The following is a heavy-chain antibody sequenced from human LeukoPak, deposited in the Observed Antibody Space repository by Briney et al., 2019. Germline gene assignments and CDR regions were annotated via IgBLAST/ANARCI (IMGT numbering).Heavy chain of an antibody. CDR1: GHTFTSYG. D-gene: IGHD3-10*01. CDR2: ISVFDGHT. Sequence: ASVKVPCKPSGHTFTSYGISWVRQAPGQGLEWMGWISVFDGHTNYAQILQGRVTLTTDTTASTAYMELRSLRFDDTAVYYCATSHGEHQLIYYFDSWGQGTPVTVSS. V-gene: IGHV1-18*01. J-gene: IGHJ4*02. CDR3: ATSHGEHQLIYYFDS.